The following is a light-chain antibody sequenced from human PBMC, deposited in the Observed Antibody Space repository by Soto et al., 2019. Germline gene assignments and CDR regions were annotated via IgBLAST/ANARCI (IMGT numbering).Light chain of an antibody. CDR3: HSYDSPNWV. V-gene: IGLV6-57*01. CDR2: EDN. CDR1: SGSIASNY. Sequence: NFMLTQPHSVSESPGKTVTISCTRSSGSIASNYVQWYQQRPGSSPTTVIYEDNQRPSGVPDRFSGSIDSSSNSASLTISGLKTEDEADYYCHSYDSPNWVFGGGTKLTVL. J-gene: IGLJ3*02.